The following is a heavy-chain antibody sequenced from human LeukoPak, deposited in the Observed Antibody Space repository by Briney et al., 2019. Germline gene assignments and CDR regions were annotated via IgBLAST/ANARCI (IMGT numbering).Heavy chain of an antibody. CDR2: INPNSGGT. CDR1: GYTFTGYY. V-gene: IGHV1-2*02. J-gene: IGHJ5*02. Sequence: ASVKVSCKASGYTFTGYYMHWVRQAPGQGLEWMGWINPNSGGTNYAQKFQDRVTMTRDTSISTAYMELSRLRSDDTAVYYCARRRIAAAGTFDPWGQGTLVTVSS. CDR3: ARRRIAAAGTFDP. D-gene: IGHD6-13*01.